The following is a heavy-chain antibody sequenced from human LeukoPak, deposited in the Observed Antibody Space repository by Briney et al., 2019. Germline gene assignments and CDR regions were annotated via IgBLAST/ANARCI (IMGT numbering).Heavy chain of an antibody. CDR3: ARRLPSFDWINYFDY. Sequence: PSETLSLTRAVYGGSFSGYYWSWIRQPPGKGLEWIGEINHSGSTNYNPSLKSRVTISVDTSKNQFSLKLSSVTAADTAVYYCARRLPSFDWINYFDYWGQGTLVTVSS. D-gene: IGHD3-9*01. CDR2: INHSGST. V-gene: IGHV4-34*01. CDR1: GGSFSGYY. J-gene: IGHJ4*02.